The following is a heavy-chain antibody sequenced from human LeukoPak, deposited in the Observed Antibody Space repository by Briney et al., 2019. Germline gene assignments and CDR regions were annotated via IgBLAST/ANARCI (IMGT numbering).Heavy chain of an antibody. CDR2: ISYDGSNK. CDR3: ARDGAIQLWPNFDY. D-gene: IGHD5-18*01. V-gene: IGHV3-30-3*01. CDR1: GFTFSGSW. Sequence: GGFLRLSCAASGFTFSGSWMNWVRQAPGKGLEWVAVISYDGSNKYYADSVKGRFTISRDNSKNTLYLQMNSLRAEDTAVYYCARDGAIQLWPNFDYWGQGTLVTVSS. J-gene: IGHJ4*02.